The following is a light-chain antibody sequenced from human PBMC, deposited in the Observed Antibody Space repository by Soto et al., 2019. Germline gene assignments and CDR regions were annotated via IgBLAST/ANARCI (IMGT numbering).Light chain of an antibody. J-gene: IGLJ1*01. V-gene: IGLV2-14*03. CDR2: DVS. Sequence: QSVLTQPASVSGSPGQSITISCTGTSSDVVGYNYVSWYQHHPGKAPKLMIYDVSNRPSGVSNRFSGSKSGNTASLTISGLQPEDEADYYCSSYTTYNTPQIVLRTRTKVTVL. CDR1: SSDVVGYNY. CDR3: SSYTTYNTPQIV.